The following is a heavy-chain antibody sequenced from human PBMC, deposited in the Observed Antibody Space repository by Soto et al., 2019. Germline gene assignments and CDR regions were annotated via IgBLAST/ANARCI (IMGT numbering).Heavy chain of an antibody. CDR2: INGGNGNT. CDR3: ATGGSPPFIAVGAHFFDF. CDR1: GYNFSYFA. V-gene: IGHV1-3*01. Sequence: QVQLVQSGAEVKKPGASVKVSCSASGYNFSYFAIHWVRQAPGQRLEWMGWINGGNGNTKYSQKFQGRVTITQDTAARTAYMELSGLRPEDSAVYYCATGGSPPFIAVGAHFFDFWGQGTLVPVSS. D-gene: IGHD1-26*01. J-gene: IGHJ4*02.